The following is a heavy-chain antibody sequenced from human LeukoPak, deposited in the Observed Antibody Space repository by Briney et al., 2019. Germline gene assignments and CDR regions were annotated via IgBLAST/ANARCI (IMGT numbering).Heavy chain of an antibody. V-gene: IGHV4-38-2*02. CDR1: GHSIINSYY. CDR2: IYHSGST. CDR3: ARDNQSSGWGPHYFNY. D-gene: IGHD6-19*01. Sequence: PSETLSLTCTVSGHSIINSYYWGWIRQPPGKGLEWIGSIYHSGSTYYNPSLRSRVTVSVDTSKNQFSLKLTSMTAADTAVYYCARDNQSSGWGPHYFNYWGQGTLVTVSS. J-gene: IGHJ4*02.